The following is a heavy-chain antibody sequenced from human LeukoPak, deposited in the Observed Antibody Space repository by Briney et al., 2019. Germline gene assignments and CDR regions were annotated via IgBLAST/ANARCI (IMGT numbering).Heavy chain of an antibody. Sequence: QSGGSLRLSCAASGFTFSSYAMSWVRQAPGKGLEWVSAISGSRGSTYYADSVKGRFTISRDNSKNTLYLQMNSLRAEDTAVYYRAKQIVVVPAAIDYWGQGTLVTVSS. J-gene: IGHJ4*02. CDR3: AKQIVVVPAAIDY. CDR1: GFTFSSYA. D-gene: IGHD2-2*01. V-gene: IGHV3-23*01. CDR2: ISGSRGST.